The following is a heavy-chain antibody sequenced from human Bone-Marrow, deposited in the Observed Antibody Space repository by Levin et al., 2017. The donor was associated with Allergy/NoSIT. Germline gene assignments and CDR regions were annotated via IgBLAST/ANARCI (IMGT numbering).Heavy chain of an antibody. Sequence: NPSETLSLTCTVSGASISGGSYYWTWIRQPAGKGLEWIGRIYTNGDTNYSPSLKSRVSISFDRSINHFSLKVTSVTAADTAMYYCARDSVFSSILDSWGQGTLVTVSS. J-gene: IGHJ4*02. CDR1: GASISGGSYY. CDR3: ARDSVFSSILDS. CDR2: IYTNGDT. V-gene: IGHV4-61*02. D-gene: IGHD6-13*01.